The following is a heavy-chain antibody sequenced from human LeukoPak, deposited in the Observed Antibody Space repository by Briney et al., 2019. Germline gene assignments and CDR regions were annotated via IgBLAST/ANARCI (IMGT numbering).Heavy chain of an antibody. CDR1: GGSFSGYY. J-gene: IGHJ4*02. CDR2: INHSGST. Sequence: PSETLSLTCAVYGGSFSGYYWSWIRQPPGKGLEWIGEINHSGSTNYNPSLKSRATISVDTSKNQFSLKLSSVTAADTAVYYCARDGGPVTTDYWGQGTLVTVSS. D-gene: IGHD4-17*01. V-gene: IGHV4-34*01. CDR3: ARDGGPVTTDY.